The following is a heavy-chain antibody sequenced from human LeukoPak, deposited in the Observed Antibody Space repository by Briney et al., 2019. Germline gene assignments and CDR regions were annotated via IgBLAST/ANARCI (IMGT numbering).Heavy chain of an antibody. V-gene: IGHV3-30-3*01. D-gene: IGHD1-1*01. Sequence: GGSLRLSCAASGFTFSSYAMHWVRQAPGKGLEWVAVISYDGSNKYYADSVKGRFTISRDNSKNTLYLQMNSLRAEDTAVYYCLTTGGGFDYWGQGTLVTVSS. CDR2: ISYDGSNK. CDR1: GFTFSSYA. J-gene: IGHJ4*02. CDR3: LTTGGGFDY.